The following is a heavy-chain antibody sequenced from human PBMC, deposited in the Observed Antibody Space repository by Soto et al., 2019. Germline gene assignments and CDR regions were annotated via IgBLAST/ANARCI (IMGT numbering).Heavy chain of an antibody. Sequence: ASVKVSCKVSGYTLTELSMHWVRQAPGKGLEWMGGFDPEDGETIYAQKFQGRVTMTEDTSTDTAYMELSSLRSEDTAVYYCATVAGSMVRGDYYYYGMDVWGQGTTVTVSS. CDR1: GYTLTELS. CDR3: ATVAGSMVRGDYYYYGMDV. D-gene: IGHD3-10*01. CDR2: FDPEDGET. J-gene: IGHJ6*02. V-gene: IGHV1-24*01.